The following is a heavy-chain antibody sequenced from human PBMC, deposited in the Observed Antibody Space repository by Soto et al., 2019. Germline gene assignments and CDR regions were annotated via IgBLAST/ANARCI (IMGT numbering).Heavy chain of an antibody. Sequence: SGTPALTCTVPGGSISREYWSWIRQPPGKGLEWIGYIYYSGSTNYNPSLKSRVTISVDTSKNQFSLKLSSVTAADTAVYYCARHVIVGHHDAFDIWGQGTMVTVSS. CDR3: ARHVIVGHHDAFDI. CDR1: GGSISREY. CDR2: IYYSGST. J-gene: IGHJ3*02. D-gene: IGHD3-22*01. V-gene: IGHV4-59*08.